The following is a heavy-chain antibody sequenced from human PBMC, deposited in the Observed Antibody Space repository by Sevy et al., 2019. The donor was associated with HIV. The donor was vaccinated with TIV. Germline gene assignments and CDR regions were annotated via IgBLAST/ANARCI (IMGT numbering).Heavy chain of an antibody. J-gene: IGHJ4*02. V-gene: IGHV3-53*01. CDR3: ARAVTGSYRAYFDY. CDR2: LYSGGST. CDR1: EFTVSSSY. D-gene: IGHD1-26*01. Sequence: GGYLRLSCAASEFTVSSSYMSWVRQAPGKGLEWVSILYSGGSTYYAASVKGRFAVSRDNSKNTLYLQMNSLRAEDTAVYYCARAVTGSYRAYFDYWGQGTLVTVSS.